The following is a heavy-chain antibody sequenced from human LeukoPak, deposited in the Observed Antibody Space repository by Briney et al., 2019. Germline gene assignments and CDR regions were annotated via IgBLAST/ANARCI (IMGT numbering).Heavy chain of an antibody. CDR3: ASSGYSYGPHYFDY. CDR1: GGSISSSNW. J-gene: IGHJ4*02. CDR2: IYHSGST. Sequence: NPSGTLSLTCAVSGGSISSSNWWSWVRQPPGKGLEWIGEIYHSGSTNYNPSLKSRVTISVDKSKNQFSLKLSFVTAADTAVYYCASSGYSYGPHYFDYWGQGTLVTVSS. V-gene: IGHV4-4*02. D-gene: IGHD5-18*01.